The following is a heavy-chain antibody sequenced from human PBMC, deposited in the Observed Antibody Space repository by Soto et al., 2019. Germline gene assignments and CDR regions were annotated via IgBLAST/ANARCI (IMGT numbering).Heavy chain of an antibody. CDR1: GFTFSSYA. CDR3: AKTELSGYVHY. J-gene: IGHJ4*02. CDR2: ISGSGSST. Sequence: EVQLSESGGGLVQPGGSLRLSCAASGFTFSSYAMSWVRQAPGKGLEWVSTISGSGSSTYYADSVMGRFTISRDNSKNTLYLQMNSLRAEDTAVYYCAKTELSGYVHYWGQGTLVPVSS. D-gene: IGHD1-26*01. V-gene: IGHV3-23*01.